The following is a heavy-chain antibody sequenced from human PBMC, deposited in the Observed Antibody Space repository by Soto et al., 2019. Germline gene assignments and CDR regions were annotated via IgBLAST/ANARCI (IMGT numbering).Heavy chain of an antibody. CDR2: SSWDGGST. Sequence: GGSLRLSCAASGFTFDDYAMHWVRQAPGKGLGWVSLSSWDGGSTYYADSVKGRLTISRDNSKNSLYLQINSLRAENTALYYCAKDRGIAAAGHYYYCYGMDVWGQGTPVTVSS. D-gene: IGHD6-13*01. V-gene: IGHV3-43D*04. CDR1: GFTFDDYA. CDR3: AKDRGIAAAGHYYYCYGMDV. J-gene: IGHJ6*02.